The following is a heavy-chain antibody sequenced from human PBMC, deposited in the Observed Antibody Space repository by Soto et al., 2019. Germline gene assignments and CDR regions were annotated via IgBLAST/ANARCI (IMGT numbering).Heavy chain of an antibody. D-gene: IGHD4-17*01. Sequence: QVQLVQSGAEVKKPGASVKVSCKASGYTFTGLFMHWVRQAPGQGLEWMGWINPKLGDTNFAQKFQGSVTMTRDTSITTAYMELTRLTSDDTAVYYCALIEMTTIAWGQGTLVTVSS. J-gene: IGHJ4*02. CDR1: GYTFTGLF. CDR3: ALIEMTTIA. CDR2: INPKLGDT. V-gene: IGHV1-2*02.